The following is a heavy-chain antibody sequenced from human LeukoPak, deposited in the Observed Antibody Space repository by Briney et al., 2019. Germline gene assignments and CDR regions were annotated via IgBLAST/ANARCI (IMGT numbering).Heavy chain of an antibody. Sequence: ASVKVSCKVSGYTLTELSMHWVRQAPGKGLEWMGGFDPEDGETIYAQKFQGRVTMTEDTSTDTAYMELSSLRSEDTAVYYCATGGPELLLGHYYYYYMDVWGKGTTVTVSS. D-gene: IGHD1-26*01. CDR2: FDPEDGET. J-gene: IGHJ6*03. CDR3: ATGGPELLLGHYYYYYMDV. CDR1: GYTLTELS. V-gene: IGHV1-24*01.